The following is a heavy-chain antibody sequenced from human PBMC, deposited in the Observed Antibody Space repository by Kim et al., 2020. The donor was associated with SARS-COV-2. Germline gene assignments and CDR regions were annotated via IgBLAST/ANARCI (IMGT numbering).Heavy chain of an antibody. CDR3: ARHDAVNNPPFFDF. V-gene: IGHV3-23*01. CDR2: SSGTGLTT. Sequence: GGSLRLSCAASGFIFNNFVMNWVRRAPGKGLEWVSSSSGTGLTTYYSDSVKGRFTISRDNSKNTLYLQMDSLGVEDTAVYYCARHDAVNNPPFFDFWGQG. D-gene: IGHD1-20*01. J-gene: IGHJ4*02. CDR1: GFIFNNFV.